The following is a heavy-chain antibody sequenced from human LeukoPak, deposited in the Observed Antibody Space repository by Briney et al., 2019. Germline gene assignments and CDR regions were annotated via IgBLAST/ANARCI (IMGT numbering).Heavy chain of an antibody. CDR3: AHEYYDILTDSYPQLDY. D-gene: IGHD3-9*01. V-gene: IGHV2-5*02. J-gene: IGHJ4*01. CDR2: IHWDDDK. Sequence: SGPTLVNPTQTLTLTCTFSGFSLSTSGVGVGWIRQPPGKALEWLALIHWDDDKRFSASLKSRLTITKDTSKNQVVLTVADMNPVDTATYYCAHEYYDILTDSYPQLDYWGQGILVTVSS. CDR1: GFSLSTSGVG.